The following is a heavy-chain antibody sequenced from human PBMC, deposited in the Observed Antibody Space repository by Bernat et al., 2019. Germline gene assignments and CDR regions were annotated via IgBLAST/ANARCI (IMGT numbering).Heavy chain of an antibody. D-gene: IGHD3-10*01. CDR2: IYSGGST. CDR1: GFTVSSNY. J-gene: IGHJ4*02. V-gene: IGHV3-53*02. Sequence: EVQLVETGGGLIQPGGSLRLSCVASGFTVSSNYMSWVRQAPGKGLEWVSVIYSGGSTYYADSVKGRFTISRDNSKNTLYLQMNSLRAEDTAVYYCARDYYGSGPLDYWGQGTLVTVSS. CDR3: ARDYYGSGPLDY.